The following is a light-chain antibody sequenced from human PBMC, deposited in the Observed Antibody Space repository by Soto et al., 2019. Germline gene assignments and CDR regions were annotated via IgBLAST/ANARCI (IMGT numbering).Light chain of an antibody. V-gene: IGKV3D-15*01. Sequence: EIVLTQAPLTLSVSPGERATLSCRASQTVSSNLAWYQQKPGQPPRLLMSGVSTRATGIPARFSGSGSGTEFTLTISSLQSEDFAVYYCPQYNDWPPEVTCGGGTKVEIK. CDR2: GVS. J-gene: IGKJ4*01. CDR3: PQYNDWPPEVT. CDR1: QTVSSN.